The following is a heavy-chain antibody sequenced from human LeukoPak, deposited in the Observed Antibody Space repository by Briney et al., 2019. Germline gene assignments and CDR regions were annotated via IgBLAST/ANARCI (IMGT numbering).Heavy chain of an antibody. D-gene: IGHD6-19*01. Sequence: ASVKVSCKASGGTFSSYAISWVRQAPGQGLEWMGGIIPIFGTANYAQKFQGRVTITADKSTSTAYMELSSLRSEDTAVYYCARGQTSGWSYYYYYMDVWGKGTTVTVSS. CDR3: ARGQTSGWSYYYYYMDV. J-gene: IGHJ6*03. V-gene: IGHV1-69*06. CDR2: IIPIFGTA. CDR1: GGTFSSYA.